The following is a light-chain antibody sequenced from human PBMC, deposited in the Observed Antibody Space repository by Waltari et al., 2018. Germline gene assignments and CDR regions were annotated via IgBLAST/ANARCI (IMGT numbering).Light chain of an antibody. CDR2: QDT. V-gene: IGLV3-1*01. CDR1: KLGNKY. J-gene: IGLJ1*01. Sequence: SYELTQPPSVSVSPGQTASITCSGDKLGNKYACWYQQKPGHSPILVIYQDTKRPSGIPERFSGSNSGNTATLTISGTQTVDEADYYCQAWDSTTYYVFGTGTKVTVL. CDR3: QAWDSTTYYV.